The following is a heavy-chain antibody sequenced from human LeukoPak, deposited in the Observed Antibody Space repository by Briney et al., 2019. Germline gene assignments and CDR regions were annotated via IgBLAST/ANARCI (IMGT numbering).Heavy chain of an antibody. Sequence: GGPLRLSCAASGFTVSSNYMSWVRQAPGKGLEWVTAMYSGGSTYYADSVKGRFTISRDNSKNTLYLQMNSLRAEDTAVYYCARDQGATTYYYYGMDVWGQGTTVTVSS. CDR3: ARDQGATTYYYYGMDV. V-gene: IGHV3-66*01. D-gene: IGHD1-26*01. J-gene: IGHJ6*02. CDR1: GFTVSSNY. CDR2: MYSGGST.